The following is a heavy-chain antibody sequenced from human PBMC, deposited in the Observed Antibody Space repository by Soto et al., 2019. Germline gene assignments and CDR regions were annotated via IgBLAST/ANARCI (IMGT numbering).Heavy chain of an antibody. V-gene: IGHV3-30*18. CDR1: GFTFSSYG. Sequence: GGSLRLSCAASGFTFSSYGMHWVRQAPGKGLEWVAVISYDGSNKYYADSVKGRFTISRDNSKNTLYLQMNSLRAEDTAVYYCAKDRGQVPDGRYPSYYFDYWGQGTLVTVSS. CDR2: ISYDGSNK. J-gene: IGHJ4*02. D-gene: IGHD3-16*02. CDR3: AKDRGQVPDGRYPSYYFDY.